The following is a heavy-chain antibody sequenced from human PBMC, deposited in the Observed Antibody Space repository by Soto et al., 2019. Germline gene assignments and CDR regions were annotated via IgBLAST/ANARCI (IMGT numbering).Heavy chain of an antibody. Sequence: PSETLSLTCAVYGGSFSGCSWNWIRQPPGKGLEWIGEINHSGSTNYNPSLKSRVTISLDTSKNQFSLRLTSLTAADTAVYFCARAPQIVAMGRPFDYWGQGILVTASS. V-gene: IGHV4-34*01. CDR3: ARAPQIVAMGRPFDY. CDR1: GGSFSGCS. J-gene: IGHJ4*02. D-gene: IGHD5-12*01. CDR2: INHSGST.